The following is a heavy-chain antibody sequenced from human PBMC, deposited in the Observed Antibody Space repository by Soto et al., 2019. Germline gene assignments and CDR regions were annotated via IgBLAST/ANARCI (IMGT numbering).Heavy chain of an antibody. D-gene: IGHD3-10*01. J-gene: IGHJ4*02. Sequence: SETLSLTCAVYGGSFSGYYWSWIRQPPGKGLEWIGEINHSGSTNYNPSLKSRVTISVDTSKNQFSLKLSSVTAADTAVYYCAILSNFDYWGQGTLVTAPQ. CDR2: INHSGST. CDR3: AILSNFDY. CDR1: GGSFSGYY. V-gene: IGHV4-34*01.